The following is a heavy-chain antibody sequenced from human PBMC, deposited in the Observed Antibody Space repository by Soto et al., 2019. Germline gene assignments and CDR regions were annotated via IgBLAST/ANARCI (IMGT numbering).Heavy chain of an antibody. CDR1: GFTFNNAW. Sequence: EVQLVESGGGLVQPGGSLRLSCAASGFTFNNAWMNWVRQAPGKGLEWVGRIKSRTDGGTTDYAAPVKGRFTISRDDSKNTLYLHMNSLKVEDTAVYYCYAYHVANWGQGTLVTVSS. J-gene: IGHJ4*02. V-gene: IGHV3-15*07. CDR2: IKSRTDGGTT. CDR3: YAYHVAN. D-gene: IGHD3-10*02.